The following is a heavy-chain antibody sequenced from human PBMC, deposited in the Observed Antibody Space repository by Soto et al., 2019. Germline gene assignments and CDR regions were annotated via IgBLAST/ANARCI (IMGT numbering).Heavy chain of an antibody. CDR3: AKAGQLVRDYYYYYGMDV. V-gene: IGHV3-23*01. CDR2: ISGSGGST. J-gene: IGHJ6*02. CDR1: GFTFSSYA. Sequence: GGSLRLSCAASGFTFSSYAMSWVRQAPGKGLEWVSAISGSGGSTYYADSVKGRFTISRDNSKNTLYLQMDSLRAEDTAVYYCAKAGQLVRDYYYYYGMDVWGQGTTVTVSS. D-gene: IGHD6-13*01.